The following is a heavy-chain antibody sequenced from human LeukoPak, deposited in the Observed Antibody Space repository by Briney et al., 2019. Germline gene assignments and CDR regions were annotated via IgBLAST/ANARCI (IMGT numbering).Heavy chain of an antibody. D-gene: IGHD3-3*01. CDR3: ARRGAYYDFWSGQYYGNWFDP. V-gene: IGHV5-51*01. CDR1: GYSFTNCW. Sequence: LGESLKISCKGSGYSFTNCWIGWVRQMPGKGLEWMGIIYPGDSDTRYSPSFQGQVTISADKSISTAYLQWSSLKASDTAMYYCARRGAYYDFWSGQYYGNWFDPWGQGTLVTVSS. CDR2: IYPGDSDT. J-gene: IGHJ5*02.